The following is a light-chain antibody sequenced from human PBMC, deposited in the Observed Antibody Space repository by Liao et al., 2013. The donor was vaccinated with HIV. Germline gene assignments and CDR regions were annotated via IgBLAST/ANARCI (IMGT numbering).Light chain of an antibody. CDR1: ALPKQY. Sequence: SYELTQPPSVSVSPGQTARITCSGDALPKQYAYWYQQKPGQAPVLVIYQDTKRPSGIPERFSGSNSGNTATLTVSGTQAMDEAEYYCQAWDSSTACVVFGGGTKLTVL. J-gene: IGLJ2*01. CDR3: QAWDSSTACVV. CDR2: QDT. V-gene: IGLV3-1*01.